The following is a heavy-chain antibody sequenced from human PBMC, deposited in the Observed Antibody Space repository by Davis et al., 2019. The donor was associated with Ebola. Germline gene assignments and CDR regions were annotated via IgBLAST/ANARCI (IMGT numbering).Heavy chain of an antibody. Sequence: AASVKVSCKASGYTFTNYGITWVRQAPGQGLEWMGRINPNSGGTNYAQKFQGRVTLTIDTSTSTASMELRSLRSDDTAVYYCARAQFPTTSDHWGQGTLVTVSS. J-gene: IGHJ4*02. CDR1: GYTFTNYG. V-gene: IGHV1-18*04. CDR2: INPNSGGT. CDR3: ARAQFPTTSDH. D-gene: IGHD1-1*01.